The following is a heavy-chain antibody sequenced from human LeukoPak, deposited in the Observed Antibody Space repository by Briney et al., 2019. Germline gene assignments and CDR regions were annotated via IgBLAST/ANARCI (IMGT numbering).Heavy chain of an antibody. CDR1: GFTFSSYS. Sequence: GGSLRLSCAASGFTFSSYSMNWVRQAPGKGLEWVSSISSSSSYIYYADSVKGRFTISRDNAKNSLYLQMNSLRAEDTAVYYCARVSRTDFWSGYYTEGEAYLDYWGQGTLVTVSS. CDR2: ISSSSSYI. CDR3: ARVSRTDFWSGYYTEGEAYLDY. J-gene: IGHJ4*02. D-gene: IGHD3-3*01. V-gene: IGHV3-21*01.